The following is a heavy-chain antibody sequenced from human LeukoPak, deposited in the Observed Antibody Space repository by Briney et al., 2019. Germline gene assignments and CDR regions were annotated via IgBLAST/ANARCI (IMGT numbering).Heavy chain of an antibody. CDR3: AKASGRYYYYYMDA. V-gene: IGHV3-23*01. J-gene: IGHJ6*03. CDR1: GFTFSSYA. Sequence: GGSLRLSCAVSGFTFSSYATSWVRQAPGKGLEWVSSISGSGDTTYYTDSVKGRFTISRDTSRNTLYLHMNSLRAEDTAVYYCAKASGRYYYYYMDAWGKGTTVTVSS. D-gene: IGHD1-14*01. CDR2: ISGSGDTT.